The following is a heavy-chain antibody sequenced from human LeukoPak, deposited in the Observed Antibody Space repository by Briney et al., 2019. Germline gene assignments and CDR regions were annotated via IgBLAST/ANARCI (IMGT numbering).Heavy chain of an antibody. Sequence: GGSLRLSCAASGFTYSNAWMRWVRHAPGGGLEWVGRIKSNTDGGTTDYAAPVKDRFTFSRDDSKNTLYLQMNSLTTEDTAAYYCTTDPRNNYYFDYWGQGTLVTVSS. CDR1: GFTYSNAW. V-gene: IGHV3-15*01. J-gene: IGHJ4*02. D-gene: IGHD1-20*01. CDR2: IKSNTDGGTT. CDR3: TTDPRNNYYFDY.